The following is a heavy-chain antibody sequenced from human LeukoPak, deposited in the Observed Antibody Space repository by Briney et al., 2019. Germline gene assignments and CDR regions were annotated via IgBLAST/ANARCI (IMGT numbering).Heavy chain of an antibody. Sequence: SETLSLTCAVYGGSLSGYYWSWIRQPPGKGLEWIGEINHSGSTNYNPSLKSRVTISVDTSKNQFSLKLSSVTAADTAVYYCARVVPAAIFLYYYYGMDVWGQGTTVTVSS. J-gene: IGHJ6*02. D-gene: IGHD2-2*02. V-gene: IGHV4-34*01. CDR3: ARVVPAAIFLYYYYGMDV. CDR1: GGSLSGYY. CDR2: INHSGST.